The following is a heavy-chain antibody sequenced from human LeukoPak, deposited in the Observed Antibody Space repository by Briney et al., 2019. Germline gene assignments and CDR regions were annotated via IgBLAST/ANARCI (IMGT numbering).Heavy chain of an antibody. CDR3: TRGLVVATLYSFDY. CDR2: TRNKTNSYTA. CDR1: GFTFSDHY. D-gene: IGHD1-26*01. Sequence: GGALRLSCAASGFTFSDHYMECVRPALGGGGGWGCHTRNKTNSYTAEHAASGKGRFTISRDDSKNSLYLQMNSLKTEDTAVYYCTRGLVVATLYSFDYWGKGTLVTVSS. J-gene: IGHJ4*02. V-gene: IGHV3-72*01.